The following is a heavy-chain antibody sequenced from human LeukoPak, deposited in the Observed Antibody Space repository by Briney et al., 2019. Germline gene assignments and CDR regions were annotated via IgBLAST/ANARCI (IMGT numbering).Heavy chain of an antibody. CDR3: ARDGLLRRTYYYYYYIDV. V-gene: IGHV1-18*01. CDR2: ISAYNGNT. J-gene: IGHJ6*03. Sequence: GASVKVSCKASGYTFTSYGISWVRQAPGQGLEWMGWISAYNGNTNYAQKLQGRVTMTTDTSTSTAYMELRSLRSDDTAVYYCARDGLLRRTYYYYYYIDVWGKGTTVTVSS. D-gene: IGHD1-26*01. CDR1: GYTFTSYG.